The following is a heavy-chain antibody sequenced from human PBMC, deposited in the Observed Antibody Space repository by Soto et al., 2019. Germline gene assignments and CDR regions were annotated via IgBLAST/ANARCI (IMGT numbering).Heavy chain of an antibody. V-gene: IGHV3-53*02. CDR2: IYSGGST. CDR3: ARAIAAANWFDP. J-gene: IGHJ5*02. CDR1: GFTVSSNY. D-gene: IGHD6-13*01. Sequence: EVQLVETGGGLIQPGGSLRLSCAASGFTVSSNYMSWVRQAPGKGLEWVSVIYSGGSTYYADSVKGRFTISRDNSKNTLYLQMNSLRAEDTAVYYCARAIAAANWFDPWGQGTLVTVSS.